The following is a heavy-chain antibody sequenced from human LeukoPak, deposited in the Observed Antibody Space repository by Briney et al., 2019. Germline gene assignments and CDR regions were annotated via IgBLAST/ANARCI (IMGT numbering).Heavy chain of an antibody. V-gene: IGHV3-11*01. CDR1: GFTFSDYY. CDR2: ISSSGSTT. Sequence: PGGSLRLSCAASGFTFSDYYMSWIRQAPGRGLESVSYISSSGSTTYYTDSVKGRFTISRDSAKNSLYLQMNSLRPEDTAVYYCASSYCGDNCLVSWGQGTLVTVSS. J-gene: IGHJ5*02. D-gene: IGHD2-21*02. CDR3: ASSYCGDNCLVS.